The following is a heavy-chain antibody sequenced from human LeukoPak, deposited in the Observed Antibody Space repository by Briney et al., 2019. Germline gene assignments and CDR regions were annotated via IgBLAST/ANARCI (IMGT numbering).Heavy chain of an antibody. CDR3: ATGEGYYDSSGIFIFDY. CDR2: FDPEDGET. D-gene: IGHD3-22*01. V-gene: IGHV1-24*01. J-gene: IGHJ4*02. Sequence: ASVKVSCKVSGYTLTELSMHWVRQAPGKGLEWMGGFDPEDGETIYAQKFQGRVTMTEDTSTDTAYMELSSLRSEDTAVYYCATGEGYYDSSGIFIFDYWGQGTVVTVSS. CDR1: GYTLTELS.